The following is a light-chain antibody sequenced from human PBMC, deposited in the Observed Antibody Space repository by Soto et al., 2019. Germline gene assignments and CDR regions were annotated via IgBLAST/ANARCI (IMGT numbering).Light chain of an antibody. V-gene: IGKV3-20*01. Sequence: EIVLTQSAATLSLSPGERATLSCRASQTVGGRYLAWFQQKPGQTPRLLIYGASTRPAGVPDRFSGSGSGTDFSLTINGLEPEDFAVYYCLQYGSSPWTVGQGTKVEV. CDR3: LQYGSSPWT. CDR2: GAS. CDR1: QTVGGRY. J-gene: IGKJ1*01.